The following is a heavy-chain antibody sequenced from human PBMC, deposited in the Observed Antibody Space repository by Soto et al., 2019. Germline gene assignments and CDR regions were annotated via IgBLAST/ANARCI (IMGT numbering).Heavy chain of an antibody. CDR1: GGTFSSYA. D-gene: IGHD2-2*01. J-gene: IGHJ6*02. Sequence: ASVKVSCKASGGTFSSYAISWVRQAPGQGLEWMGGIIPIFGTANYAQKFQGRVTITADESTSTAYMELSSLRSEDTAVYYCARVSCSSTSCYETYYYYGMDVWGQGTTVTV. CDR3: ARVSCSSTSCYETYYYYGMDV. V-gene: IGHV1-69*13. CDR2: IIPIFGTA.